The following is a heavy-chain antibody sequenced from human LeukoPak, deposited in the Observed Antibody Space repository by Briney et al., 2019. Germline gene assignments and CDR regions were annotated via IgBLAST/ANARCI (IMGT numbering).Heavy chain of an antibody. Sequence: GRSLRLSCAASGFTFSSYWMHWVRQAPGKGLVWVSRINSDGSSTSYADSVKGRFTISRDNAKNTLYLQMNSLRAEDTAVYFCARLGPTYGDYFDYWGQGALVTVSS. J-gene: IGHJ4*02. CDR2: INSDGSST. CDR1: GFTFSSYW. D-gene: IGHD4-17*01. CDR3: ARLGPTYGDYFDY. V-gene: IGHV3-74*01.